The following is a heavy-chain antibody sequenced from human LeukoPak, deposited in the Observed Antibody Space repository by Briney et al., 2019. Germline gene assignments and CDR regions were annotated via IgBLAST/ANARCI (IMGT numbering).Heavy chain of an antibody. V-gene: IGHV4-61*02. D-gene: IGHD4-17*01. CDR2: IYTSGST. CDR3: ARKTTMTTDY. Sequence: SETLSLTCTVSGGSISSGSYYWSWIRQPAGKGLEWIGRIYTSGSTNYNPSLKSRVTISVDTSKNQFSLKLTSVTAADTAVYYCARKTTMTTDYWGQGTLVTVSS. J-gene: IGHJ4*02. CDR1: GGSISSGSYY.